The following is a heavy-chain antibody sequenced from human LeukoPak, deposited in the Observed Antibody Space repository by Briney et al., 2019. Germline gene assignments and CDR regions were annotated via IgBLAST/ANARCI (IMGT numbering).Heavy chain of an antibody. CDR2: IYYTGST. Sequence: SETLSLTCSVSGGSISSYYWNWIRQPPGKGLEWIGYIYYTGSTDYNPSLKSRVTILLDTSKNQFSLKLTSVTAADTAVYYCARGDFGGNSWWFDPWGQGTLVTGSS. V-gene: IGHV4-59*01. D-gene: IGHD4-23*01. J-gene: IGHJ5*02. CDR3: ARGDFGGNSWWFDP. CDR1: GGSISSYY.